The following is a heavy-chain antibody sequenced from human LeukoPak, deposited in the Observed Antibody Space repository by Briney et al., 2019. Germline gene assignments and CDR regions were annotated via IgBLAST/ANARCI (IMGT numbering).Heavy chain of an antibody. CDR1: GFTFASHA. CDR3: AKEGGSIVGGTIPFDH. CDR2: ISGSSTGT. D-gene: IGHD1-26*01. Sequence: HPGGSLRLSCAPSGFTFASHAMTWVRQAPGKGLEWVAAISGSSTGTYYADSVRGRFTISRDNSKNSLYLQMNSLRAEDTAKYYCAKEGGSIVGGTIPFDHWGQGTLVTVSS. V-gene: IGHV3-23*01. J-gene: IGHJ4*02.